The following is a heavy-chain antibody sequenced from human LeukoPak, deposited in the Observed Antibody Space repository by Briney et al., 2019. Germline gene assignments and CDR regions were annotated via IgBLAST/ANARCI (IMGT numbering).Heavy chain of an antibody. D-gene: IGHD3-3*01. V-gene: IGHV3-48*01. J-gene: IGHJ4*02. Sequence: PGGSLRLSCAASGFNFSSYSMNWVRQAPGKGLEWVSYISTSSKNIYYADSVKGRFTISRDNAKNSLFLQMNSLRAEDTAVYYCARDGYDFWSDYPTTLDYWGQGTLVTVSS. CDR2: ISTSSKNI. CDR3: ARDGYDFWSDYPTTLDY. CDR1: GFNFSSYS.